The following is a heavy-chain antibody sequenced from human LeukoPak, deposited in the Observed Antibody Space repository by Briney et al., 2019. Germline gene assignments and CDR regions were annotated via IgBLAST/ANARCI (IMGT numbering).Heavy chain of an antibody. Sequence: PSETLSLTCTVSGGSISSSSYYWGWIRQPPGKGLEWIGSIYYSGSTYYNPSLKGRVTISVDTSKNQFSLKLSSVTAADTAVYYCARRGTDFWSGHGYDYWGQGTLVTVSS. CDR3: ARRGTDFWSGHGYDY. J-gene: IGHJ4*02. CDR2: IYYSGST. V-gene: IGHV4-39*01. CDR1: GGSISSSSYY. D-gene: IGHD3-3*01.